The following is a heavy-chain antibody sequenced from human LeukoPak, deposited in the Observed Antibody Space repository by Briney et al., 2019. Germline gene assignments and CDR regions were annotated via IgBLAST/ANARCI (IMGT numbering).Heavy chain of an antibody. CDR1: GGSISSSTYY. CDR2: IYYSGST. CDR3: ARNVAYDNLDY. V-gene: IGHV4-39*01. D-gene: IGHD3-22*01. Sequence: SETLSLTCSVSGGSISSSTYYWGWIRQSPGKGLEWIGTIYYSGSTNYNPSLKSRVTISVDTSKNQFSLKLSSVTAADTAVYYCARNVAYDNLDYWGQGTLVTVPS. J-gene: IGHJ4*02.